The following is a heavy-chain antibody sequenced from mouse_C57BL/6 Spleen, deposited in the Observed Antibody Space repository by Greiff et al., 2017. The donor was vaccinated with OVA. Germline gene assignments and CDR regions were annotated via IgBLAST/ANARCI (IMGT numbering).Heavy chain of an antibody. CDR1: GYEFSSSW. CDR2: IYPGDGDT. Sequence: VKLQQSGPELVKPGASVKISCKASGYEFSSSWMNWVKQRPGKGLEWIGRIYPGDGDTNYNGKFKGKATLTADKSSSTAYMQLSSLTSEDSAVYFGARSPITRGCAYWGQGTLVTVSA. J-gene: IGHJ3*01. CDR3: ARSPITRGCAY. V-gene: IGHV1-82*01. D-gene: IGHD1-1*01.